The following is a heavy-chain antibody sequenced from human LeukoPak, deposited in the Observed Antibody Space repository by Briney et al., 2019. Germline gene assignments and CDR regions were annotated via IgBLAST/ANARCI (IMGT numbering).Heavy chain of an antibody. CDR2: LYSDGNT. Sequence: GGSLRLSCAASGFTVITNDMTWVRQAPGKGLGWVSVLYSDGNTKCADSVQGRFTISRDNSKNTLYLEMNSLSPDDTAVYYCARGVEPLAANTLAYWGQGTLVTVSS. CDR1: GFTVITND. CDR3: ARGVEPLAANTLAY. D-gene: IGHD1-14*01. J-gene: IGHJ4*02. V-gene: IGHV3-53*01.